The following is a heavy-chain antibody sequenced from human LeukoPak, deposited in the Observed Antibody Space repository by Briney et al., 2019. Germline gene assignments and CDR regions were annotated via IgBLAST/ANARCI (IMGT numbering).Heavy chain of an antibody. CDR3: ARYPVLTGGAFDI. Sequence: PSGTLSLTCAVSGDSISSSNWWSWVRQPPGKGLEWIGEIYHNGSTNYNPSLKSRVTISVDKSKNQFSLKLSSVTAADTAVYYCARYPVLTGGAFDIWGQGTMVTVSS. J-gene: IGHJ3*02. CDR2: IYHNGST. V-gene: IGHV4-4*02. D-gene: IGHD3-9*01. CDR1: GDSISSSNW.